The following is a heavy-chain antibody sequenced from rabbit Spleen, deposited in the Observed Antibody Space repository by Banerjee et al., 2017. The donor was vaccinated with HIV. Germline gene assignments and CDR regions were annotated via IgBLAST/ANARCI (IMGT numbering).Heavy chain of an antibody. CDR1: GISFGISDY. D-gene: IGHD4-1*01. J-gene: IGHJ4*01. V-gene: IGHV1S40*01. CDR2: IEPIFGKT. Sequence: QSLEESGGGLVQPEGSLTLTCTASGISFGISDYMCWVRQAPGKGLEWIGYIEPIFGKTYYANWVNGRFTISSHNAQNTLCLQLNSLTAADTATYFCVREVAGKFGLWGPGTLVTVS. CDR3: VREVAGKFGL.